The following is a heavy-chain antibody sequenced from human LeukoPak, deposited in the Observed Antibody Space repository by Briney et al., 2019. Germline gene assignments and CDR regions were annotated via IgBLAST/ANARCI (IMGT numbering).Heavy chain of an antibody. J-gene: IGHJ4*02. Sequence: PGGSLRLSCATSGFTFSNYWMHWVRQAPGEGLVWVSHIHSSGTTTNYADSVKGRFTVSRDNAKNTLYLQMNSLRVEDTAVYYCARSDDCGNWKYWGQGILVTVSS. CDR2: IHSSGTTT. V-gene: IGHV3-74*01. CDR3: ARSDDCGNWKY. CDR1: GFTFSNYW. D-gene: IGHD2-21*02.